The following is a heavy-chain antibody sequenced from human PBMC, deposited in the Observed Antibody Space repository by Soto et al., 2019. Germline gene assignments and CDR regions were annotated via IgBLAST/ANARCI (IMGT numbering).Heavy chain of an antibody. CDR2: VYYTGST. D-gene: IGHD3-22*01. CDR1: GDSISTFY. J-gene: IGHJ4*02. CDR3: ARGRTVRNYADDSSDYFYSFDY. Sequence: SETLSLTCTVSGDSISTFYWGWMRQSPGKELEWIGYVYYTGSTNYNPSLKSRVTISVDRSKNQFSLKLTSANAADTAVYYCARGRTVRNYADDSSDYFYSFDYWGQGTQVTVSS. V-gene: IGHV4-59*01.